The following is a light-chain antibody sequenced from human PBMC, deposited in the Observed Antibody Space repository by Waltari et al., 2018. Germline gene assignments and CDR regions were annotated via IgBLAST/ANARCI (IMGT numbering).Light chain of an antibody. V-gene: IGLV3-10*01. CDR1: ALPAPY. J-gene: IGLJ3*02. CDR3: YSTDSSGDHGV. Sequence: SYELTQQPSVSVSPGQTARITCSGAALPAPYVYWYQQQSGQAPVLVIFEDTKRPPGIPERFSGSSSGTTATLTISGAQVEDEADYYCYSTDSSGDHGVFGGGTKLTVL. CDR2: EDT.